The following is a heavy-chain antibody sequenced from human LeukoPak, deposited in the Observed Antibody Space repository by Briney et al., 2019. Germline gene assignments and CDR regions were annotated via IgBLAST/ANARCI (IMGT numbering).Heavy chain of an antibody. CDR2: INSDGSST. D-gene: IGHD5-18*01. Sequence: GGSLRLSCAASGFTFSSYWMHWVRQAPGKGLVWVSRINSDGSSTSYADSVKGRFTISRDNAKNTLYLQMNSLRAEDTAVYYCARHHPSYGYRSLVPWGQGTMVTVSS. V-gene: IGHV3-74*01. CDR1: GFTFSSYW. J-gene: IGHJ3*01. CDR3: ARHHPSYGYRSLVP.